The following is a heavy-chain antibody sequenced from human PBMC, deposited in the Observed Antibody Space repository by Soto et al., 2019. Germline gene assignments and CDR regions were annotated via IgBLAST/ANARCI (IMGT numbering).Heavy chain of an antibody. D-gene: IGHD1-26*01. CDR2: IRSKANSYLI. CDR1: GFSFSDSA. Sequence: PGGSLRLSCAASGFSFSDSAMHWVRQGSGKGLEWIARIRSKANSYLIAYDESVRGRFILSRDDSKNTAYLQMNDLNTEDTAIYYCARGGEMGLKEYGGQGTQVTVSS. J-gene: IGHJ4*02. CDR3: ARGGEMGLKEY. V-gene: IGHV3-73*01.